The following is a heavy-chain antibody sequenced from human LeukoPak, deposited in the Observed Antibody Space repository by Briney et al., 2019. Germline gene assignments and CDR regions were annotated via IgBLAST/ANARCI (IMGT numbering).Heavy chain of an antibody. V-gene: IGHV3-11*04. CDR2: ISSSGSTI. J-gene: IGHJ6*03. CDR3: ARDRKITIFGVVQYYYYYYMDV. Sequence: GGSLRLSCAASGFTFSDYYMSWIRQAPGKGLEWVSYISSSGSTIYYADSVKGRFTISRDNAKNSLYLQMNSLRAEDTAVYYCARDRKITIFGVVQYYYYYYMDVWGKGTTVTVSS. D-gene: IGHD3-3*01. CDR1: GFTFSDYY.